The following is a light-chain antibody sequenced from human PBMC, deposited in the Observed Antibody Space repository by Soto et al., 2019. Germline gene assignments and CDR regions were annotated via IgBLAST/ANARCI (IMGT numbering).Light chain of an antibody. J-gene: IGKJ1*01. V-gene: IGKV3-20*01. CDR1: QSVSSSY. CDR3: QQYGNSPLT. CDR2: GAS. Sequence: EIVLTQSPGTLSLSPGERATLSCRASQSVSSSYLAWYQQKPGQAPRLLIYGASSRATGIPDRFSGSGSGTDFTLTISRLEPEHFAVYYCQQYGNSPLTFGQGTKVEI.